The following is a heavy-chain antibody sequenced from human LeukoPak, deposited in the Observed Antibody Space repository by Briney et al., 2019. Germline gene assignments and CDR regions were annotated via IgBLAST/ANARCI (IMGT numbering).Heavy chain of an antibody. CDR2: ISYDGSNK. CDR3: FKQKTAYDISRYYFDY. J-gene: IGHJ4*02. Sequence: GSSLRLSCAASGFTFSSYGMHWVRQAPGKGQEWVAVISYDGSNKFYADSVQGRFTISRDHSKNTMYLQMNRLRAEDTAVYFFFKQKTAYDISRYYFDYWGQGTLVTVSS. D-gene: IGHD3-9*01. CDR1: GFTFSSYG. V-gene: IGHV3-30*03.